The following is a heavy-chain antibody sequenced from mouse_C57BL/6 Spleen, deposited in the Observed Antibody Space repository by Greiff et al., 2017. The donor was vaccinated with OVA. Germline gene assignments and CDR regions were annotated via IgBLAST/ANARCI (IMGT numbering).Heavy chain of an antibody. CDR3: ARARIFYGSSPYYFDY. J-gene: IGHJ2*01. CDR1: GFTFSDYG. Sequence: EVKLMESGGGLVKPGGSLKLSCAASGFTFSDYGMHWVRQAPEKGLEWVAYISSVSSTIYYADTVKGRFTISRDNAKNTLFLQMTSLRSEDTAMYYCARARIFYGSSPYYFDYWGQGTTLTVSS. V-gene: IGHV5-17*01. D-gene: IGHD1-1*01. CDR2: ISSVSSTI.